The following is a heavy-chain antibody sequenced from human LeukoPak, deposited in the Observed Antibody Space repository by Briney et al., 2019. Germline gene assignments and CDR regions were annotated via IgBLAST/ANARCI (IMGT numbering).Heavy chain of an antibody. Sequence: GASVKVSCKVSGYTLTRLAIHWVRQAPGKGLEWMGGFDPEDGETISAQKFQGRVTMTGDTSTDTAYMDLSSLKSEDTAVYYCSTGLTGGPHSKDDYWGQGTLVTVSS. D-gene: IGHD3-9*01. J-gene: IGHJ4*02. CDR2: FDPEDGET. V-gene: IGHV1-24*01. CDR3: STGLTGGPHSKDDY. CDR1: GYTLTRLA.